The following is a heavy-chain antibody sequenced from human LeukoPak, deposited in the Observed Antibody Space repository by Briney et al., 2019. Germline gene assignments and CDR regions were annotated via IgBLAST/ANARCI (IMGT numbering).Heavy chain of an antibody. J-gene: IGHJ4*02. CDR2: IYYSGST. V-gene: IGHV4-59*01. CDR1: GGSLSSYY. Sequence: SETLSLTCTVSGGSLSSYYWSWIRQPPGKGLEWIGYIYYSGSTNYNPSLKSRVTISVDTSKNQFSLKLSSVTAADTAVYYCARSRKGSIDYWGQGTLVTVSS. CDR3: ARSRKGSIDY.